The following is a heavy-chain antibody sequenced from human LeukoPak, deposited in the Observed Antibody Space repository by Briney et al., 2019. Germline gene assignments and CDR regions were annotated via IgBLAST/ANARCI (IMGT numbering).Heavy chain of an antibody. CDR3: ARHKDYYYSYMDV. CDR1: GGSISSYY. V-gene: IGHV4-39*01. J-gene: IGHJ6*03. Sequence: NSSETLSLTCTVSGGSISSYYWGWIRQPPGKGLEWIGTIYYSGSTYYNPSLTSRVTISVDTSKNQFSLKLSSVTAADTAVYYCARHKDYYYSYMDVWGKGTTVTISS. CDR2: IYYSGST.